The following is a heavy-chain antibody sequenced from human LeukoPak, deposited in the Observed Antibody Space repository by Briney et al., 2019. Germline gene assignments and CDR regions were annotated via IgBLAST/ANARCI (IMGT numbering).Heavy chain of an antibody. Sequence: GGPLRLSCAASGFTFSSYSMNWVRQAPGKGLEWVSSISSSSSYIYYADSVKGRFTMSRDNAKNSLYLQMNSLRAEDTAVYYCASTPEGVQTDDALDIWGQGTMVTVSS. CDR1: GFTFSSYS. V-gene: IGHV3-21*01. J-gene: IGHJ3*02. CDR2: ISSSSSYI. D-gene: IGHD1-14*01. CDR3: ASTPEGVQTDDALDI.